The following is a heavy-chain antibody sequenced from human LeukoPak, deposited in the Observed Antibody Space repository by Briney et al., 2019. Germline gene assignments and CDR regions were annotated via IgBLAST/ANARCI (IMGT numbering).Heavy chain of an antibody. CDR2: ITGSGDGT. Sequence: GGSLRLSCAASGFTFSNYAMMWVRQAPGKRLEWISSITGSGDGTYYADSVRGRFTTSRDNSENTLYLQVNSLRVEDTAVYFCVKGFVHPTYYFDYWGQGTLVTVSS. D-gene: IGHD3-10*01. CDR1: GFTFSNYA. J-gene: IGHJ4*02. CDR3: VKGFVHPTYYFDY. V-gene: IGHV3-23*01.